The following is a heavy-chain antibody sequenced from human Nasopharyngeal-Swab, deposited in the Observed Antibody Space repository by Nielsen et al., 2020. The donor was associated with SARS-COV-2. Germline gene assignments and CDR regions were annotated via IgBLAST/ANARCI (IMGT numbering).Heavy chain of an antibody. Sequence: GESLKISCAASGFTFSSYGMHWVRQAPGKGLEWVAVISYDGSNKYYADSVKGRFTISSDNSKNTLYLQMNSLRAEDTAVYYCAKDGGGFGEPFYGMDVWGQGTTVTVSS. CDR1: GFTFSSYG. D-gene: IGHD3-10*01. J-gene: IGHJ6*02. CDR3: AKDGGGFGEPFYGMDV. CDR2: ISYDGSNK. V-gene: IGHV3-30*18.